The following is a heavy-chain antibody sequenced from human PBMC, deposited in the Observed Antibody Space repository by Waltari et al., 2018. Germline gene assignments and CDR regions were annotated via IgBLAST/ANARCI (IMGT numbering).Heavy chain of an antibody. CDR1: GFTFSNDW. Sequence: EVQLVESGGGLVQPGGSLRLPCEASGFTFSNDWMHWVRQVPGKGLIWVSHANSDGSSPTYADSVKGRFTISRDNAKNTLYLQMNSLRAEDTAIYYCARDTPGDGIDYWGQGILVTVSS. J-gene: IGHJ4*02. CDR2: ANSDGSSP. D-gene: IGHD7-27*01. V-gene: IGHV3-74*01. CDR3: ARDTPGDGIDY.